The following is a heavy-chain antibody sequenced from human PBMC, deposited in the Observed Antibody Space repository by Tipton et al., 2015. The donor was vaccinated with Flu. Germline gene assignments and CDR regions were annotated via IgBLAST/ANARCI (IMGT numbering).Heavy chain of an antibody. D-gene: IGHD3-10*01. CDR3: ARDRGWPASLDY. Sequence: TLSLTCTVSGGSINYYYWNWIRQSPGKGLEWIGFSYYSGSTSYNPSLRSRVTISVDTSRNHFSLTLQSVTAADTAVYYCARDRGWPASLDYWGQGILVTVSS. CDR2: SYYSGST. V-gene: IGHV4-59*01. J-gene: IGHJ4*02. CDR1: GGSINYYY.